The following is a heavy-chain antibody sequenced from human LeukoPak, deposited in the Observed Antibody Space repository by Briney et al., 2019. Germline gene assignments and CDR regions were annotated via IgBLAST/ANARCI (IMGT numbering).Heavy chain of an antibody. V-gene: IGHV1-69*05. CDR2: IIPIFGTA. J-gene: IGHJ5*02. CDR1: GGTFSSYA. CDR3: ARDVGDNWFDP. D-gene: IGHD2-15*01. Sequence: AASVKVSCKASGGTFSSYAISWVRQAPGQGLEWMGGIIPIFGTANYAQKFQGRVTITRNTSISTAYMELSSLRSEDTAVYYCARDVGDNWFDPWGQGTLVTVSS.